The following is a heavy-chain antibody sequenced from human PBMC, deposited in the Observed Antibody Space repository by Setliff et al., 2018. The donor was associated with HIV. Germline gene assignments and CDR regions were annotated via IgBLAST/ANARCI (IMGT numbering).Heavy chain of an antibody. Sequence: GGSLRLSCATSGFTFGDYALSWVRQAPGKGLEWVAVIRSNTFGGTTEYGAESVRGRFTISRDNAKNTHYLQMTSLRPGDTAVYYCGVSGGSSPGYWGPGTLVTVSS. CDR3: GVSGGSSPGY. CDR1: GFTFGDYA. CDR2: IRSNTFGGTT. D-gene: IGHD2-15*01. J-gene: IGHJ4*02. V-gene: IGHV3-49*04.